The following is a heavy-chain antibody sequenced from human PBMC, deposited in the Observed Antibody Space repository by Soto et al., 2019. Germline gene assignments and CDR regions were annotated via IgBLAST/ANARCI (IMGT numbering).Heavy chain of an antibody. Sequence: GESLKISCQGSGYSFSNYWIAWVRQMPGKGLEWMGVIYPGDSNTKYSPSFEGQVTLSADKSITTAYLQLSSLKASDTAMYYCARADYGGFHDYLHFWGQGTMVAVSS. CDR3: ARADYGGFHDYLHF. J-gene: IGHJ3*01. CDR2: IYPGDSNT. D-gene: IGHD4-17*01. V-gene: IGHV5-51*01. CDR1: GYSFSNYW.